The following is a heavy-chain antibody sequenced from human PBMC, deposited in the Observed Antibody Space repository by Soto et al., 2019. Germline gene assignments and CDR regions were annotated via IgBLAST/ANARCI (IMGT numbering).Heavy chain of an antibody. D-gene: IGHD4-17*01. J-gene: IGHJ4*02. Sequence: QVQLQQWGAGLLKPSETLSLTCAVYGGSFSGYYWSWIRQPPGKGLEWIGEINHSGSTNYNPSLKSRVTISVDPSKNQFSLKLSSVTAADTAVYYCARNMDYGDYFGYWGQGTLVTVSS. CDR3: ARNMDYGDYFGY. V-gene: IGHV4-34*01. CDR2: INHSGST. CDR1: GGSFSGYY.